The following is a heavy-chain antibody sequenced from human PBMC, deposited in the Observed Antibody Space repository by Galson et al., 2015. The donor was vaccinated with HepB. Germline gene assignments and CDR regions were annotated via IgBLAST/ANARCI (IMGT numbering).Heavy chain of an antibody. D-gene: IGHD2-15*01. J-gene: IGHJ6*02. V-gene: IGHV3-48*04. CDR1: GFTFSSYS. CDR3: ARDAAPSGSYYYGMDV. Sequence: SLRLSCAASGFTFSSYSMNWVRQAPGKGLEWVSYISSSSSTIYYADSVKGRFTISRDNAKNSLYLQMNSLRAEDTAVYYCARDAAPSGSYYYGMDVWGQGTLVTVSS. CDR2: ISSSSSTI.